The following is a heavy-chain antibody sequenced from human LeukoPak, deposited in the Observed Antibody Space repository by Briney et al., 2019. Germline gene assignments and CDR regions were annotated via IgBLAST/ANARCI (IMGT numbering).Heavy chain of an antibody. Sequence: PGGSLRLSCAASGFTLSSYNMNWVRQAPGKGLEWVSYFSSSSSTIYYAASVKGRFTISRDNAKNSLYLQMNSLRDEDTAVYYCARGILYGSGSYYNDYWGQGTLVTVSS. V-gene: IGHV3-48*02. CDR3: ARGILYGSGSYYNDY. CDR2: FSSSSSTI. CDR1: GFTLSSYN. D-gene: IGHD3-10*01. J-gene: IGHJ4*02.